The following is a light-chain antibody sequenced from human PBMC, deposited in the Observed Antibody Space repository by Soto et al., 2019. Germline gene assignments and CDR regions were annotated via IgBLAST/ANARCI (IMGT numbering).Light chain of an antibody. J-gene: IGKJ1*01. CDR2: QVS. CDR1: QSLVDSDGNTY. Sequence: DAEVTQSPLSLPVTLGQPASISCRSSQSLVDSDGNTYLNWFHQRPGQSPRRLIYQVSNRDSGVPDRFSGSGSDTDFTLKISRVEAEDVGVYYCMEGVLWPWTFGQGTKVEIK. CDR3: MEGVLWPWT. V-gene: IGKV2-30*01.